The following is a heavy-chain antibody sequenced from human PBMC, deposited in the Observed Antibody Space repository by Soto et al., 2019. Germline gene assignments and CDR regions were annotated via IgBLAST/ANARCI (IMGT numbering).Heavy chain of an antibody. CDR2: ISSSGTSI. V-gene: IGHV3-48*03. CDR3: ARDRGYTSGSYGGAFDF. Sequence: EVQLVESGGGLVQPGGSLRLSCAASRFTFSRYEMNWVRQAPGKGLEWVASISSSGTSIYYADSVKGRFSICRDNDKHSVYLAMNSLRVDDTAVYYSARDRGYTSGSYGGAFDFWGQGTLVTVSS. D-gene: IGHD6-19*01. J-gene: IGHJ4*02. CDR1: RFTFSRYE.